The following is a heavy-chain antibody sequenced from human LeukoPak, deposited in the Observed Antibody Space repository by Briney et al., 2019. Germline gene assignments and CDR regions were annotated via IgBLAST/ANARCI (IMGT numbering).Heavy chain of an antibody. CDR1: GFTFGDYA. V-gene: IGHV3-49*04. CDR2: IRSKAYGGTT. Sequence: GGSLRLSCTASGFTFGDYAMSWVRQAPGKGLEWVGFIRSKAYGGTTEYAASVKGRFTISRDDSKSIAYLQMNGLKTEDTAVYYCTSFGAQLWLGPIFFDYWGQGTLVTVSS. D-gene: IGHD5-18*01. J-gene: IGHJ4*02. CDR3: TSFGAQLWLGPIFFDY.